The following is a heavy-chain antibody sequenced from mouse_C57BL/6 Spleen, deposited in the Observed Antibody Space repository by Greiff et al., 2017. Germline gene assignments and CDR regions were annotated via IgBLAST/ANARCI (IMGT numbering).Heavy chain of an antibody. J-gene: IGHJ1*03. CDR1: GFTFSSYG. Sequence: EVQVVESGGDLVKPGGSLKLSCAASGFTFSSYGMSWVRQTPDKRLEWVATISSGGSYTYYPDSVKGRLTISRDNAKNTLYLQMSSLKSEDTAMYYCAPKDWYLDVWGTGTTVTVSS. CDR2: ISSGGSYT. CDR3: APKDWYLDV. V-gene: IGHV5-6*01.